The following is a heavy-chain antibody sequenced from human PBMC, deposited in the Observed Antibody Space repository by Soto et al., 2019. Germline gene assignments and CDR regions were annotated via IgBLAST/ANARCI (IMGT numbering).Heavy chain of an antibody. CDR2: ILPILGRA. CDR3: ARGESSSWVRWYYYYYGLDV. CDR1: GGTFSSYT. D-gene: IGHD6-13*01. J-gene: IGHJ6*02. V-gene: IGHV1-69*08. Sequence: QVQLVQSGDEVKKPGSSVKVSCKASGGTFSSYTISWVRQAPGQGLAWMGRILPILGRANYAQKFKGRVTITADKTTSTAYMELSSLRSEDTAVYYCARGESSSWVRWYYYYYGLDVWGQGTTVTVSS.